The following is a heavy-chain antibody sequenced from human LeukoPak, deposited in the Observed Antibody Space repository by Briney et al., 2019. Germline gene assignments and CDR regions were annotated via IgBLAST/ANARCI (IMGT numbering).Heavy chain of an antibody. J-gene: IGHJ4*02. CDR3: ARVRDSGYDRAYYFDY. D-gene: IGHD5-12*01. Sequence: SETLSLTCTVSGGSISSSSYYWGWIRQPPGKGLEWIGSIYYSGSTYYNPSLKSRVTISVDTSKNQFSLKLSSVTAADTAVYYCARVRDSGYDRAYYFDYWGQGTLVTVSS. CDR2: IYYSGST. V-gene: IGHV4-39*07. CDR1: GGSISSSSYY.